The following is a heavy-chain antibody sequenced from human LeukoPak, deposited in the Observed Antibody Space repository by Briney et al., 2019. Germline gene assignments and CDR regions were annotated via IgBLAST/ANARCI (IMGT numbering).Heavy chain of an antibody. Sequence: GESLKISCKGSGYSFTSYWIGWVRQMPGKGLEWMGIIYPGDSDTRYSPSFQGQVTISADKSISTAYLQWSSLKASDTAMYYCARRSELLWLGELFFDYWGQGTLVTVSS. D-gene: IGHD3-10*01. J-gene: IGHJ4*02. CDR3: ARRSELLWLGELFFDY. CDR1: GYSFTSYW. V-gene: IGHV5-51*01. CDR2: IYPGDSDT.